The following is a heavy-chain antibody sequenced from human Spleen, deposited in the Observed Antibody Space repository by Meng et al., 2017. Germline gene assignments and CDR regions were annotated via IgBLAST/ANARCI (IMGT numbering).Heavy chain of an antibody. J-gene: IGHJ4*02. D-gene: IGHD5-12*01. CDR3: ARGGIVATSSLYY. CDR2: TYYKSKWYN. V-gene: IGHV6-1*01. Sequence: QVLLQQSGPGLGKPSQTLSPTCAILGDSVSSNSAAWNWIRRSPSRGLEWLGSTYYKSKWYNDYAVSVKSRITINPDTSKNQFSLQLNSVTPEDTAVYYCARGGIVATSSLYYWGQGTLVTVSS. CDR1: GDSVSSNSAA.